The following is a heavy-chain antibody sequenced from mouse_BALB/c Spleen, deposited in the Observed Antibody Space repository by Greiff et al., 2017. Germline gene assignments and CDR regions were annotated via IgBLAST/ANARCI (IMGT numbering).Heavy chain of an antibody. Sequence: QVQLQQSGAELARPGASVKLSCKASGYTFTSYWMQWVKQRPGQGLEWIGAIYPGDGDTRYTQKFKGKATLTADKSSSTAYMQLSSLASEDSAVYYCARSKYGNHYAMDYWGQGTSVTVSS. J-gene: IGHJ4*01. CDR3: ARSKYGNHYAMDY. D-gene: IGHD2-10*02. CDR2: IYPGDGDT. CDR1: GYTFTSYW. V-gene: IGHV1-87*01.